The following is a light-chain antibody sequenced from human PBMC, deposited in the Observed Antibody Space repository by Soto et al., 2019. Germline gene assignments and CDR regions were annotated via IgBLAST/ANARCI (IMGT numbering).Light chain of an antibody. CDR1: QSVSNK. CDR3: HQRHSCSGT. V-gene: IGKV3D-15*01. CDR2: GAS. J-gene: IGKJ1*01. Sequence: EILMTQSPSTLSVSAGDRPTLSCRASQSVSNKLAWYQQKPGKAPRLLIYGASNRASGIPARFSGSGSETEFTLTISDVQPEDFAVYYCHQRHSCSGTFGQGTKVDIK.